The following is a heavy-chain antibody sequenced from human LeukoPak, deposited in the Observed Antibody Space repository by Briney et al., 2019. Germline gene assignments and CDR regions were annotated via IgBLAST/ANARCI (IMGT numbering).Heavy chain of an antibody. J-gene: IGHJ5*02. CDR2: ISGSGGST. D-gene: IGHD6-13*01. CDR1: GVTLSLSA. Sequence: PGGSLRLSCVASGVTLSLSAMSWVRQTPGKGLEWVSAISGSGGSTYYADSVKGRFTISRDNSKNTLYLQMNSLRAEDTAVYYCAKDDSSSWYGVGFDPWGQGTLVTVSS. CDR3: AKDDSSSWYGVGFDP. V-gene: IGHV3-23*01.